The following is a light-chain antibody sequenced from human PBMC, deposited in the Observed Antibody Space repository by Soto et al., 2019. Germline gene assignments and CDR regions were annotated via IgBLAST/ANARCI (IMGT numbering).Light chain of an antibody. CDR2: GAS. V-gene: IGKV3-20*01. J-gene: IGKJ3*01. CDR3: QQYGSRFT. CDR1: QSVSSSY. Sequence: EIVLTQSPGTLSLSPGERATLSCRASQSVSSSYLAWYQQKPGQAPRLLIYGASSRATGIPDRFSGSGSGTDFTLTISRLEPEDFAVYYCQQYGSRFTFGHGTKVDIK.